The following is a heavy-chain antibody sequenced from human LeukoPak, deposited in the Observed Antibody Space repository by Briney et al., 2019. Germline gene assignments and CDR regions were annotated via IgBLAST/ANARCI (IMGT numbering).Heavy chain of an antibody. D-gene: IGHD2-2*03. CDR1: GGSISSGGYY. CDR2: IYYSGST. J-gene: IGHJ5*02. CDR3: ARATGYCSSTSCYEDWFDP. V-gene: IGHV4-31*03. Sequence: PSQTLSLTCTVSGGSISSGGYYWSWIRQHPGKGLEWIGYIYYSGSTYYNPSLKSRVTISVDTSKNQFSLKLISVTAADTAVYYCARATGYCSSTSCYEDWFDPWGQGTLVTVSS.